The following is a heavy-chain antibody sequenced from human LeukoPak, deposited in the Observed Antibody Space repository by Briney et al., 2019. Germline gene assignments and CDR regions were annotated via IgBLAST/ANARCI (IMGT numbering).Heavy chain of an antibody. CDR2: LSGSGGST. V-gene: IGHV3-23*01. J-gene: IGHJ4*02. CDR3: AKDGSSSGWGLDY. D-gene: IGHD6-19*01. Sequence: GGSLRLSCVASGFTFNNYHMSWVRQAPGKGLEWVSGLSGSGGSTYYVDSVKGRFTISRDNSKNTLYLQMNSLRAEDTAVYYCAKDGSSSGWGLDYWGQGTLVSVSS. CDR1: GFTFNNYH.